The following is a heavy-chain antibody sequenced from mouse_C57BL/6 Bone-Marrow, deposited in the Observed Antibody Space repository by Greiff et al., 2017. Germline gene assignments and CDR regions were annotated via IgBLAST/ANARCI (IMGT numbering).Heavy chain of an antibody. J-gene: IGHJ2*01. D-gene: IGHD2-2*01. Sequence: EVQRVESGAELVKPGASVKLSCTASGFNIKDYYMHWVKQRTEQGLEWIGRIDPEDGETKYAPKFQGKATITADTSSNTAYLQLSSLTSEDTAVYYCEGGYGNDYYFDYWGQGTTLTVSS. V-gene: IGHV14-2*01. CDR1: GFNIKDYY. CDR2: IDPEDGET. CDR3: EGGYGNDYYFDY.